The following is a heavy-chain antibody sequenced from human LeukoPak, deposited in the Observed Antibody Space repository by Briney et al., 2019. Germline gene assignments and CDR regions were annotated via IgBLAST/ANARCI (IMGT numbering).Heavy chain of an antibody. D-gene: IGHD2-2*01. Sequence: GRSLRLSCAASGFTFDDYGMHWVRQAPGKGLEWVSGISRNSGSIGYADSVKGRFTISRDNAKNSLYLQMNSLRAEDTALYYCAKGRDKYQLLSKNWFDPWGQGTLVTVSS. CDR2: ISRNSGSI. J-gene: IGHJ5*02. CDR3: AKGRDKYQLLSKNWFDP. CDR1: GFTFDDYG. V-gene: IGHV3-9*01.